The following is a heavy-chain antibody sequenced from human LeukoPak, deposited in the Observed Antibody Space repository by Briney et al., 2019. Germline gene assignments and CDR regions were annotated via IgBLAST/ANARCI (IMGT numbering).Heavy chain of an antibody. V-gene: IGHV3-21*01. Sequence: PGGSLRLSCAASGFTFSSYGMSWVRQAPGKGLERVSSISSSSSYIYYADSVKGRFTISRDNAKNSLYLQMNSLRAEDTAVYYCARESVKYCSSTSCPGAFDIWGQGTMVTVSS. CDR3: ARESVKYCSSTSCPGAFDI. D-gene: IGHD2-2*01. CDR1: GFTFSSYG. CDR2: ISSSSSYI. J-gene: IGHJ3*02.